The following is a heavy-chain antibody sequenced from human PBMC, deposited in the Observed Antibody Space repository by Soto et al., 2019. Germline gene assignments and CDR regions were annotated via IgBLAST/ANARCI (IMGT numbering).Heavy chain of an antibody. CDR3: ARMETFGSLNWFDP. J-gene: IGHJ5*02. V-gene: IGHV1-8*01. CDR1: GYSFTNND. CDR2: MNPGSGDT. Sequence: ASVKVSCKASGYSFTNNDVSWARQATGQGLEWMGWMNPGSGDTGYAQKFQGRVTMTRDISIATAYMELSSLRSDDTAIYYCARMETFGSLNWFDPWGQGTLVTVSS. D-gene: IGHD3-16*01.